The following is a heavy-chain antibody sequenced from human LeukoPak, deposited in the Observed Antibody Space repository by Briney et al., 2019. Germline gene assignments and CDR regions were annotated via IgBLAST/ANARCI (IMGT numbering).Heavy chain of an antibody. D-gene: IGHD6-19*01. V-gene: IGHV1-46*01. CDR1: GYTFTSYY. J-gene: IGHJ3*02. CDR3: ARENSSGTPVGDAFDI. Sequence: ASVKVSCKASGYTFTSYYMHWVRQAPGQGLEWVGIINPSGGSTSYAQKFQGRVTMTRDTSTSTVYMELSSLRSEDTAVYYCARENSSGTPVGDAFDIWGQGTMVTVSS. CDR2: INPSGGST.